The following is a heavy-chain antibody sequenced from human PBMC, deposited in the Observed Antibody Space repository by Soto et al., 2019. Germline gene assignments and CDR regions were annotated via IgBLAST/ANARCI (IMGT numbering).Heavy chain of an antibody. V-gene: IGHV3-66*01. J-gene: IGHJ6*02. CDR3: ARGVVAATYYYYGMDV. CDR1: GFTVSSNY. D-gene: IGHD2-15*01. CDR2: IYSGGST. Sequence: GGSLRLSCAASGFTVSSNYMSWVRQAPGKGLEWVSVIYSGGSTYYADSVKGRFTISRDNSKNTLYLQMNSLRAEDTAVYYCARGVVAATYYYYGMDVWGQGTTVTVSS.